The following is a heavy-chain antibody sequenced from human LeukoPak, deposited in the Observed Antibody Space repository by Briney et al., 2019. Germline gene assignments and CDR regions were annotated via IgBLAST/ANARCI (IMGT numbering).Heavy chain of an antibody. D-gene: IGHD3-3*01. CDR1: GFTFSNYW. V-gene: IGHV3-7*01. CDR3: ARPIRVLADAFDI. CDR2: IKQDGSEI. Sequence: PGGSLRLSCAASGFTFSNYWLTWVRQAPGKGLEWVASIKQDGSEIQYVDSVKGRFTTSRDNGKSSLFLQMDSLRAEDTAVYYCARPIRVLADAFDIWGQGTLVTVSS. J-gene: IGHJ3*02.